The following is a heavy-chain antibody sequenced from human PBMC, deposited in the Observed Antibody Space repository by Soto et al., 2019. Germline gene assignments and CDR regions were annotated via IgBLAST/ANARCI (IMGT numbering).Heavy chain of an antibody. CDR3: TRRKGANCISTSCYNWFDP. Sequence: QVQLVQSGAEVKKPGASVKVSCKASGYTFTNYGITWVRQAPGQGLEWMGWISAYNGNTNYAQMLQGRVTMTTDTSPSTAYMELRSLRSDDTAVYYCTRRKGANCISTSCYNWFDPWGQGTLVTVSS. CDR2: ISAYNGNT. D-gene: IGHD2-2*01. J-gene: IGHJ5*02. V-gene: IGHV1-18*01. CDR1: GYTFTNYG.